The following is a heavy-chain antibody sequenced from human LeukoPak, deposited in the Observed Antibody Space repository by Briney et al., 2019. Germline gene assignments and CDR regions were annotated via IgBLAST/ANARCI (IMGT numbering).Heavy chain of an antibody. CDR2: ISGSGLTT. V-gene: IGHV3-23*01. D-gene: IGHD6-19*01. CDR3: AKHQIVSVWFFDY. Sequence: PGGSLRLSCAASGFSFNSYAITWVRQAPRKGLEWVSLISGSGLTTYYADSVKGRFTISRDNSKNTLYLQMNSLRAEDTAIYYCAKHQIVSVWFFDYWGQGTLVTVSS. CDR1: GFSFNSYA. J-gene: IGHJ4*02.